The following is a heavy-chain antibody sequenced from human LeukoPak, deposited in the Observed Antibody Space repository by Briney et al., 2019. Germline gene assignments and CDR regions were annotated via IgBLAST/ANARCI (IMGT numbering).Heavy chain of an antibody. D-gene: IGHD5-24*01. V-gene: IGHV3-66*01. CDR2: IYSGGST. Sequence: GGSLRLSCAASGFTFSSYWMSWVRQAPGKGLEWISVIYSGGSTYYADSVKGRFTISRDNSKNTLYLQMNSLRAEDTAVYYCARDVGWLAPDYWGQGTLVTVSS. CDR3: ARDVGWLAPDY. CDR1: GFTFSSYW. J-gene: IGHJ4*02.